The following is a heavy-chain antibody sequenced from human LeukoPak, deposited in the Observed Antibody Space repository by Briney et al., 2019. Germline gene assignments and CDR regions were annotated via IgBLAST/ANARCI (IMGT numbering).Heavy chain of an antibody. CDR1: GFTFSSYA. CDR3: AKGLYGGNPTDAFDI. V-gene: IGHV3-23*01. D-gene: IGHD4-23*01. CDR2: IIRSFLST. J-gene: IGHJ3*02. Sequence: GGXXRLSCAASGFTFSSYAMSWVRQAPGKGLEGVSAIIRSFLSTYYADSVKGRFTISRDNSKNTLYLQMNSLRAEDTAVYYCAKGLYGGNPTDAFDIWGQGTMVTVSS.